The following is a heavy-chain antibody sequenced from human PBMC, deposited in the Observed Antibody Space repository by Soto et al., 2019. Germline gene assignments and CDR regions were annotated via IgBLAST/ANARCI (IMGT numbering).Heavy chain of an antibody. CDR1: GFTFSSYG. CDR3: AREVETAMVEVWWFYP. Sequence: QVQLVESGGGVVQPGRSLRLSCAASGFTFSSYGMHWVRQAPGKGLEWVAVISYDGSKKYYADSVKGRFTISRDNSKNTLYLQINSMRAEDTAVYYCAREVETAMVEVWWFYPWGQGTLVTVSS. CDR2: ISYDGSKK. D-gene: IGHD5-18*01. J-gene: IGHJ5*02. V-gene: IGHV3-30*03.